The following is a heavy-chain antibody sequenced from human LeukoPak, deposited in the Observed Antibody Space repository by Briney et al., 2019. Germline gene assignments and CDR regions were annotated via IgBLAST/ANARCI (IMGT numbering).Heavy chain of an antibody. CDR1: GFSFTSYW. V-gene: IGHV5-51*01. J-gene: IGHJ5*02. CDR3: ARRSWYFWFDP. CDR2: IYPGGSDT. Sequence: GESLKISCKGSGFSFTSYWIGWVRQMPGKGLEWMGIIYPGGSDTRYSPSFQGQVTFSVDKSISTAYLQWSSLKASDTAMYYCARRSWYFWFDPWGQGTLVTVSS. D-gene: IGHD6-13*01.